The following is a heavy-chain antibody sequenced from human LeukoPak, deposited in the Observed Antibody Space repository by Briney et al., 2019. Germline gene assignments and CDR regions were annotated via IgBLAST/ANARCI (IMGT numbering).Heavy chain of an antibody. CDR3: ATNSGWYGVS. V-gene: IGHV3-23*01. CDR1: GLTLGSYE. Sequence: GPLRPSFTASGLTLGSYERTWIRQAPGRGLEWASSFGYSGGSSYYADSVKGRFTISRDDSKNTLYLQLNSLRVEDTAVYYCATNSGWYGVSWGQGTLVTVSS. D-gene: IGHD6-19*01. J-gene: IGHJ4*02. CDR2: FGYSGGSS.